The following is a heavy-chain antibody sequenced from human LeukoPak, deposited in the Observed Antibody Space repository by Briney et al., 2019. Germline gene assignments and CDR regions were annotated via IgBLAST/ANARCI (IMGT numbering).Heavy chain of an antibody. CDR1: GYTFTSYD. CDR3: ARGDPYDSSGYNAFDI. CDR2: MNPNSGNT. J-gene: IGHJ3*02. V-gene: IGHV1-8*01. Sequence: ASVTVSCTASGYTFTSYDINWVRQATGQGLEWMGWMNPNSGNTGYAQKFQGRVTMTRNTSISTAYMELSSLRSEDTAVYYCARGDPYDSSGYNAFDIWGQGTMVTVSS. D-gene: IGHD3-22*01.